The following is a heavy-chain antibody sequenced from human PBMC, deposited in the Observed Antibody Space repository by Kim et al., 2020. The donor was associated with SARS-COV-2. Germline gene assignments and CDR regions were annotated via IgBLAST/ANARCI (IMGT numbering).Heavy chain of an antibody. V-gene: IGHV1-3*01. CDR1: GYTFTSYA. J-gene: IGHJ6*02. CDR2: INAGNGNT. D-gene: IGHD5-18*01. Sequence: ASVKVSCKASGYTFTSYAMHWVRQAPGQRLEWMGWINAGNGNTKYSQKFQGRVTITRDTSASTAYMELSSLRSEDTAVYYCARVLVIVDTAMEGYYYGMDVWGQGTTVTVSS. CDR3: ARVLVIVDTAMEGYYYGMDV.